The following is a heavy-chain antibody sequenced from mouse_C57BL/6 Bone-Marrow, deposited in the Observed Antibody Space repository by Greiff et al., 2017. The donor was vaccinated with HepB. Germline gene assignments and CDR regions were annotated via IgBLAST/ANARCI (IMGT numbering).Heavy chain of an antibody. J-gene: IGHJ2*01. Sequence: VQLVESGPELVKPGASVKISCKASGYAFSSSWMNWVKQRPGKGLEWIGRIYPGDGDTNYNEKFKSKATLTVDTSSSTAYMQLSSLTSEDSAVYYCARWLLRSDYWGQGTTLTVSS. D-gene: IGHD2-3*01. V-gene: IGHV1-82*01. CDR2: IYPGDGDT. CDR1: GYAFSSSW. CDR3: ARWLLRSDY.